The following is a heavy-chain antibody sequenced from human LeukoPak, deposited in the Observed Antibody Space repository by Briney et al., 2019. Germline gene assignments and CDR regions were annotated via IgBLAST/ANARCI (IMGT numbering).Heavy chain of an antibody. CDR2: IYYSGST. Sequence: SETLSLTCTVSGGSISSYYWSWIGQPPGKGLEWIGYIYYSGSTNYNPSLKSRVTISVDTSKNQFSLKLSSVTAADTAVYYCARDSGLELLDYWGQGTLVTVSS. CDR3: ARDSGLELLDY. CDR1: GGSISSYY. D-gene: IGHD1-7*01. J-gene: IGHJ4*02. V-gene: IGHV4-59*01.